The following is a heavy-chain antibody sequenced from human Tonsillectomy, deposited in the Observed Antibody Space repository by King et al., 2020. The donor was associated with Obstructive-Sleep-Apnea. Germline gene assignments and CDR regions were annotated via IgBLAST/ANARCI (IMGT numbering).Heavy chain of an antibody. CDR2: IYYSGST. CDR1: GGSISSYY. D-gene: IGHD1-26*01. V-gene: IGHV4-59*01. Sequence: QLQESGPGLVKPSETLSLTCTVSGGSISSYYWSWIRQPPGKGLEWIGYIYYSGSTNYNPSLKSRVTISVDTSKNQFSLKLSSVTAADTAVYYCARDPGLSSLVGGGWFDPWGQGTLVTVSS. J-gene: IGHJ5*02. CDR3: ARDPGLSSLVGGGWFDP.